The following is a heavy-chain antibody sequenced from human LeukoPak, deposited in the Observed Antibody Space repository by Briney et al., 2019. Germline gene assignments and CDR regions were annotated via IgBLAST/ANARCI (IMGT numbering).Heavy chain of an antibody. CDR1: GGSFRGYY. J-gene: IGHJ4*02. CDR2: INHSGST. CDR3: ARAGYDYVWGSYRYPGHFDY. D-gene: IGHD3-16*02. Sequence: SQTHSLTCAVYGGSFRGYYWSWIHQPPGKGLECIAEINHSGSTNYNPSLKSRVNISVDTSKNQFSLKLSSMTAADTAVYYCARAGYDYVWGSYRYPGHFDYWGQGTLVTVSS. V-gene: IGHV4-34*01.